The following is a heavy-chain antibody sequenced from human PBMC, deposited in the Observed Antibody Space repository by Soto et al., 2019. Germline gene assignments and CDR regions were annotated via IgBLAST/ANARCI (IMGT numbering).Heavy chain of an antibody. CDR3: ARGTPHGWYYYYYYGMDV. V-gene: IGHV4-4*07. CDR1: GGSISSYY. Sequence: SETLSLTCTVSGGSISSYYWSWIRQPAGKGLEWIGRIYTSGSTNYNPSLKSRVTMSVDTSKNQFSLKLSSVTAADTAVYYCARGTPHGWYYYYYYGMDVWGQGTTVTVSS. J-gene: IGHJ6*02. D-gene: IGHD1-7*01. CDR2: IYTSGST.